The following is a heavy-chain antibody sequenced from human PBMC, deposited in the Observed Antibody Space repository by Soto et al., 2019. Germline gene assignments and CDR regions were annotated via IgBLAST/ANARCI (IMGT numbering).Heavy chain of an antibody. CDR1: GFTFSDYY. CDR3: ARAAAGTPNWFDP. V-gene: IGHV3-11*06. Sequence: GGSLRLSCAASGFTFSDYYMSWIRQAPGKGLEWVSYISSSSSYTNYADSVKGRFTISRDNAKNQLYLQMNSLRAEDTAVYYCARAAAGTPNWFDPWGQGTLVTVSS. J-gene: IGHJ5*02. CDR2: ISSSSSYT. D-gene: IGHD6-13*01.